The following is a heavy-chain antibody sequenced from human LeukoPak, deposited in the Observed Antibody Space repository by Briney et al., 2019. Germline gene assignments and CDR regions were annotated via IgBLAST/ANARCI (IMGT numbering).Heavy chain of an antibody. CDR2: IYYSGST. CDR3: ARGVDGDDPNWFDP. D-gene: IGHD4-17*01. Sequence: PSETLSLTCTVSGGSISSYYWSWIRQPPGKGLEWIGYIYYSGSTNYNPSLKSRVTISVDTSKNQFSLKLSSVTAADTAVYYCARGVDGDDPNWFDPWGQGTLVTVSS. J-gene: IGHJ5*02. CDR1: GGSISSYY. V-gene: IGHV4-59*01.